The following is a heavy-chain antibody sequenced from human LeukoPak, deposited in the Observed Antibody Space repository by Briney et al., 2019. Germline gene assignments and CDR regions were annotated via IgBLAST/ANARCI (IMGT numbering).Heavy chain of an antibody. V-gene: IGHV4-59*01. Sequence: PSEILSLTCTVSGGSISSYYWSWIRQPPGKGLEWIGYIYYSGSTNYSPSLKSGVTISVDTSKNQFSLKLSSVTAADTAVYYCARAGGSGWVDYWGQGTLVTVSS. CDR1: GGSISSYY. CDR2: IYYSGST. CDR3: ARAGGSGWVDY. D-gene: IGHD6-19*01. J-gene: IGHJ4*01.